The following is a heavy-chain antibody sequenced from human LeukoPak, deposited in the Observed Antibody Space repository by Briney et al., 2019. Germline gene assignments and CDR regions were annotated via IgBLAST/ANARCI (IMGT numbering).Heavy chain of an antibody. CDR1: GFTFSSYA. Sequence: GRSLRLSCAASGFTFSSYAMHWVRQAPGKGLEWVAVISYDGSNKYYADSVKGRFTISRDNSKNTLCLQMNSLRAEDTAVYYCARDQPVVTSQFDYWGQGTLVTVSS. J-gene: IGHJ4*02. CDR3: ARDQPVVTSQFDY. CDR2: ISYDGSNK. D-gene: IGHD4-23*01. V-gene: IGHV3-30*04.